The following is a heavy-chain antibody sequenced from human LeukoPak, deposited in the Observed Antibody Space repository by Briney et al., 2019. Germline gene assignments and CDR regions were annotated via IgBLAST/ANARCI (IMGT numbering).Heavy chain of an antibody. V-gene: IGHV1-2*02. Sequence: ASVKVSCKASGYTFTGYYMHWVRRAPGQGLGWMGWINPNSGGTNYAQKFQGRVTMTRDTSISTAYMELSGLRSDDTAVYHCARANIVRGVGLFFDRNWFDPWGQGTLVTVSS. CDR1: GYTFTGYY. CDR2: INPNSGGT. D-gene: IGHD3-10*01. CDR3: ARANIVRGVGLFFDRNWFDP. J-gene: IGHJ5*02.